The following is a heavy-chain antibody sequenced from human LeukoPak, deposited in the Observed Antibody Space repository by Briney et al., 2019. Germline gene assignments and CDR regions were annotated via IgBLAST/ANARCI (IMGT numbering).Heavy chain of an antibody. D-gene: IGHD1-26*01. Sequence: GASVKVSCKASGGTFSSYTISWVRQAPGQGLEWMGRVIPILGIANYAQKFQGRVTITADKSTSTAYMELSRLRSEDTAVYYCARNPVGATREGYFDYWGQGTLVTVSS. J-gene: IGHJ4*02. V-gene: IGHV1-69*02. CDR2: VIPILGIA. CDR1: GGTFSSYT. CDR3: ARNPVGATREGYFDY.